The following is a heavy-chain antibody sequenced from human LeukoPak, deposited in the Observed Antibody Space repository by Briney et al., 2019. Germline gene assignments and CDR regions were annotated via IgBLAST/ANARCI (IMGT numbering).Heavy chain of an antibody. CDR2: ISSSSSYI. V-gene: IGHV3-21*01. CDR1: GFTFSSYS. CDR3: ARDAAESGSYFVYYYYGMDV. J-gene: IGHJ6*02. D-gene: IGHD1-26*01. Sequence: GGSLRLSCAASGFTFSSYSMSWVRQAPGKGLEWVSSISSSSSYIYYADSVKGRFTISRDNAKNSLYLQMNSLRAEDTAVYYCARDAAESGSYFVYYYYGMDVWGQGTTVTVSS.